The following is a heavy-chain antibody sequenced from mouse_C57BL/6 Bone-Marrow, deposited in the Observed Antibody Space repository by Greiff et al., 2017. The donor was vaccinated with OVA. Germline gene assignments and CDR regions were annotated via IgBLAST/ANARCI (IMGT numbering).Heavy chain of an antibody. J-gene: IGHJ2*01. D-gene: IGHD4-1*02. CDR3: ARGGPTGTGY. Sequence: EVQRVESGGGLVKPGGSLKLSCAASGFTFSSYAMSWVRQTPEKRLEWVATISDGGSYTYYPDNVKGRFTISRDNAKNNLYLQMSHLKSEDTAMYYCARGGPTGTGYWGQGTTLTVSS. CDR2: ISDGGSYT. V-gene: IGHV5-4*01. CDR1: GFTFSSYA.